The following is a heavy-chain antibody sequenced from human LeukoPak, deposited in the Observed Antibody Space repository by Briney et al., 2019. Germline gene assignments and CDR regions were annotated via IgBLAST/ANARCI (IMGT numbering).Heavy chain of an antibody. D-gene: IGHD3-10*01. CDR1: GGSISSYY. Sequence: PSETLSLTCTVSGGSISSYYWSWIRQPPGKGLEWIGYIYYSGSTNYNPSLKSRVTISVDTSKNQFSLKLSSVTAADSAVYYCARTEFDAFDIWGQGTMVTVSS. V-gene: IGHV4-59*01. CDR2: IYYSGST. J-gene: IGHJ3*02. CDR3: ARTEFDAFDI.